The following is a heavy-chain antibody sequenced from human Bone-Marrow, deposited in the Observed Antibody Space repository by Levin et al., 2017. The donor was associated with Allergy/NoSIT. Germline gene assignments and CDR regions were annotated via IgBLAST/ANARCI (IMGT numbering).Heavy chain of an antibody. D-gene: IGHD3-16*02. V-gene: IGHV4-39*01. J-gene: IGHJ4*02. CDR1: GGSISSSSYY. CDR3: ARHEPGYMTTYVWGSYRYGFDY. Sequence: SETLSLTCTVSGGSISSSSYYWGWIRQPPGKGLEWIGSIYYSGSTYYNPSLKSRVTISVDTSKNQFSLKLSSVTAADTAVYYCARHEPGYMTTYVWGSYRYGFDYWGQGTLVTVSS. CDR2: IYYSGST.